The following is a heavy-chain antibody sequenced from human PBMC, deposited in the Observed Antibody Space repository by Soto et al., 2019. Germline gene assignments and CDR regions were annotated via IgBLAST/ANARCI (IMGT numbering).Heavy chain of an antibody. V-gene: IGHV1-18*01. CDR3: ARAGDYFGDY. Sequence: QIELVQSGAEVKKPGASVKVSCKASGYTLSIYGIQWVRQAPGQGLEWMGWIVAYNNRTIYAQKFQDRVTLTTDTSTTTAFMEMRTLTSDDTAVYYCARAGDYFGDYWGQGTLVTVSS. J-gene: IGHJ4*02. CDR2: IVAYNNRT. D-gene: IGHD3-10*01. CDR1: GYTLSIYG.